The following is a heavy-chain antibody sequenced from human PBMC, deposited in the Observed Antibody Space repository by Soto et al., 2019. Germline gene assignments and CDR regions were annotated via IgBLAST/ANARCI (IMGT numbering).Heavy chain of an antibody. CDR1: GFIFSGSA. CDR2: ILSKAGNYAT. V-gene: IGHV3-73*01. CDR3: IRGGSPYYYDY. J-gene: IGHJ4*02. Sequence: ESGGGLVQPGGSLKLSCAASGFIFSGSAVHWVRQASGKGLEWVGRILSKAGNYATAYPASMKGRFTISRDDSENTAFPQMNSLKTEDTAVYYCIRGGSPYYYDYWGQGTLVAVSS.